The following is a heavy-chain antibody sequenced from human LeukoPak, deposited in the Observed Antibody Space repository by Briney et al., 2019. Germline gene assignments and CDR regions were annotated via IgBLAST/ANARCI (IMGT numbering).Heavy chain of an antibody. V-gene: IGHV4-39*01. CDR2: IYYSGST. Sequence: PSETLSLTCTVSGGSISSSYYWGWIRQPPGKGLEWIGSIYYSGSTYYNPSLKSRVTISVDTSKNQFSLKLSSVTAADTAVYYCASPSYYDFWSGYYRGDYFDYWGQGTLVTVSS. D-gene: IGHD3-3*01. CDR3: ASPSYYDFWSGYYRGDYFDY. CDR1: GGSISSSYY. J-gene: IGHJ4*02.